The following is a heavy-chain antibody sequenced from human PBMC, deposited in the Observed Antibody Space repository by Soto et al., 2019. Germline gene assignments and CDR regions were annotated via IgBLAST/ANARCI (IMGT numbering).Heavy chain of an antibody. Sequence: PGGSLRLSCEASGFTFSSYTMNWVRRAPGKGLEWVATIGGSGDGTYYGDSAKGRFTISRDNSKNKVYLQMNSLRAEDTAIYYSARAREASLLRVPSSYWGHGTLVTVSS. CDR1: GFTFSSYT. D-gene: IGHD2-21*02. CDR3: ARAREASLLRVPSSY. J-gene: IGHJ4*01. V-gene: IGHV3-23*01. CDR2: IGGSGDGT.